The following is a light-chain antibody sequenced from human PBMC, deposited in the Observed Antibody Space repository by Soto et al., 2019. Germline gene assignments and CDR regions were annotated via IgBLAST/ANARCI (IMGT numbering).Light chain of an antibody. CDR2: EVS. V-gene: IGLV2-14*01. Sequence: QSVLTQPASVSGSPGQSITISCTGTSSDVGGYNYVSWYQQHPGKAPKLMIYEVSNRPSGVSNRFSGSKSGNTASLTISGIMTEDEADYYCSSYTTNSIPVVFGGGTKLTVL. J-gene: IGLJ2*01. CDR1: SSDVGGYNY. CDR3: SSYTTNSIPVV.